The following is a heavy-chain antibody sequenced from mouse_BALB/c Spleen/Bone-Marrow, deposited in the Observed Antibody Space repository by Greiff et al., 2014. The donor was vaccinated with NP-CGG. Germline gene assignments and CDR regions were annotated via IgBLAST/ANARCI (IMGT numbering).Heavy chain of an antibody. V-gene: IGHV1-15*01. D-gene: IGHD2-1*01. CDR3: TREGYGNSYYFDY. Sequence: LQESGAELVRPGASVTLSCKASGYTFTDYEMHWVKQTPVHGLEWIGAIDPETGGTAYNQKFKGKATLTADKSSSTAYMEPRSLTSEDSAVYYCTREGYGNSYYFDYWGQGTTLTVSS. J-gene: IGHJ2*01. CDR1: GYTFTDYE. CDR2: IDPETGGT.